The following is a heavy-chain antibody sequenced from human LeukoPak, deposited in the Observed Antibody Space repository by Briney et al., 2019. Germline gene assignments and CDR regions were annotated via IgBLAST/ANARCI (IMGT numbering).Heavy chain of an antibody. D-gene: IGHD6-13*01. Sequence: GGSLRLSCAASEFTFSNYFMNWVRQAPGKGLEWVAVISYDGSNKYYADSVKGRFTISRDNSKNTLYLQMNSLRAEDTAVYYCAKEGGYSSWQTRHWFDPWGQGTLVTVSS. CDR3: AKEGGYSSWQTRHWFDP. J-gene: IGHJ5*02. V-gene: IGHV3-30*18. CDR2: ISYDGSNK. CDR1: EFTFSNYF.